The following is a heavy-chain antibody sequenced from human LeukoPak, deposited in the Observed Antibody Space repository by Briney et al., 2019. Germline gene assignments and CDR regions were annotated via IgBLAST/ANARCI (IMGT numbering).Heavy chain of an antibody. CDR3: AKDTRTYYYDSSGYY. CDR2: IRYDGSNK. V-gene: IGHV3-30*02. Sequence: GGSLRLSCAASGFTFSSYGMHRVRQAPGKGLEWVAFIRYDGSNKYYADSVKGRFTISRDNSKNTLYLQMNSLRAEDTAVYYCAKDTRTYYYDSSGYYWGQGTLVTVSS. J-gene: IGHJ4*02. D-gene: IGHD3-22*01. CDR1: GFTFSSYG.